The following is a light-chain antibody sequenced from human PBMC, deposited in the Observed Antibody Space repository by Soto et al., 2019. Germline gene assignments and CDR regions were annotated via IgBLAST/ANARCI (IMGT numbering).Light chain of an antibody. V-gene: IGKV3D-15*01. CDR2: DAS. J-gene: IGKJ5*01. CDR3: QQYGTSEIT. Sequence: VMTQSPATLSVSPGERATLSCRASQSISSNLDWYQQKPGQAPRLLISDASNRATGIPARFSGSGSGTDFTLTISRLEPEDFAVFFCQQYGTSEITFGQGTRLEIK. CDR1: QSISSN.